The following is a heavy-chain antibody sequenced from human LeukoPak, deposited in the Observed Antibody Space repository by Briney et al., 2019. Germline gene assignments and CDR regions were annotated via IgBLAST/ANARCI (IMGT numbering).Heavy chain of an antibody. D-gene: IGHD6-19*01. Sequence: GGSLRLSCAASGFTFSSYWMSWVRQAPGKGLEWVANIKQDGSEKYYVDSVKGRFTISRDNSKNTLYLQMNSLRAEDTAVYYCAKVGAVAGDFDYWGQGTLVTVSS. CDR1: GFTFSSYW. CDR3: AKVGAVAGDFDY. J-gene: IGHJ4*02. V-gene: IGHV3-7*03. CDR2: IKQDGSEK.